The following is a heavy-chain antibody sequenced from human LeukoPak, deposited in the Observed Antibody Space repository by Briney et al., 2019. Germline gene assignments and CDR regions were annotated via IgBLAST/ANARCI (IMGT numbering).Heavy chain of an antibody. J-gene: IGHJ4*02. CDR2: ISGSGGST. V-gene: IGHV3-23*01. D-gene: IGHD1-26*01. CDR1: GFTFSSYA. Sequence: PGGSLRLSCAASGFTFSSYAMSWVRQAPGKGLEWVSAISGSGGSTYYADSVKGRFTISRDNSKNTLYLQMNSLRAEDPAVYYCAKGSVYRVGATIFDYWGQGTLVTVSS. CDR3: AKGSVYRVGATIFDY.